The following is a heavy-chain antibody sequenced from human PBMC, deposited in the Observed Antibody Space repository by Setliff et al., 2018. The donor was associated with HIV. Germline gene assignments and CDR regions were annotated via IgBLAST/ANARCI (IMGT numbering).Heavy chain of an antibody. V-gene: IGHV1-69*13. Sequence: SVKVSCKASGYTFTSSDINWVRQAPGQGPEWMGGIIPIFATANYAQKFQGRVTITADESTSTAYMDMSSLRSEDTAVYYCARDSGSGWYGGDYWGQGTLVTVSS. CDR2: IIPIFATA. D-gene: IGHD6-19*01. CDR1: GYTFTSSD. J-gene: IGHJ4*02. CDR3: ARDSGSGWYGGDY.